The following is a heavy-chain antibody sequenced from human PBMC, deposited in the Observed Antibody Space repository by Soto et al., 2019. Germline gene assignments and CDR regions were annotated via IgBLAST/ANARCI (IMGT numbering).Heavy chain of an antibody. D-gene: IGHD3-10*01. J-gene: IGHJ5*02. CDR1: GGSISSYY. CDR2: IYYSGST. Sequence: SETLSLTCTVSGGSISSYYWSWIRQPPGKGLEWIGYIYYSGSTNYNPSLKSRVTISVDTSKNQFSLKLSSVTAADTAVYYCARTQLTMVRGAHNWFDPWGQRTLVTVSS. V-gene: IGHV4-59*01. CDR3: ARTQLTMVRGAHNWFDP.